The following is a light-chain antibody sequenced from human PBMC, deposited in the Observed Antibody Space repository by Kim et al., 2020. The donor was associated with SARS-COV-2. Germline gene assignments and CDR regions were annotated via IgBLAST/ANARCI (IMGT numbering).Light chain of an antibody. V-gene: IGLV2-14*02. Sequence: IACTCTGTDSDVGSYALCSWYQHRPGKAPKVIIYEVNKRPSGVSDRFSGSKSGDSASLTVSGLQADDEADYYCVLYTTSTVVFGGGTQLTVL. CDR2: EVN. CDR3: VLYTTSTVV. CDR1: DSDVGSYAL. J-gene: IGLJ2*01.